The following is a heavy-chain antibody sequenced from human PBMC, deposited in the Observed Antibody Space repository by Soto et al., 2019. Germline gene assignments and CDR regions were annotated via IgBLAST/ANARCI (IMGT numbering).Heavy chain of an antibody. CDR2: TWYEGSNK. J-gene: IGHJ6*02. D-gene: IGHD4-17*01. Sequence: GGSLRLSCAASGFTFSSYGMHWVRQAPGKGLEWVAATWYEGSNKYYADSVKGRFTISRDKSKNTVYLQMNSLRAEDTAVYYCARDPLTTVTPDGMAVWGQGTTVTVSS. CDR1: GFTFSSYG. CDR3: ARDPLTTVTPDGMAV. V-gene: IGHV3-33*01.